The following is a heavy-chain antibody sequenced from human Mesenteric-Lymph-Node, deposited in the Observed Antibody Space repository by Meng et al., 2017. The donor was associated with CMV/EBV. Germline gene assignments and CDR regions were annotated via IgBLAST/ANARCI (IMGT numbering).Heavy chain of an antibody. Sequence: GGSLRLSCAASGFTFSTYSMSWVRQAPGKGLEWVSSISSSGGFKYYADSVKGRFTISRDNTKNSLYLQMNSLRAEDTAVYYCTRDGGYYSSDYWGQGTLVTVSS. D-gene: IGHD2-15*01. CDR2: ISSSGGFK. V-gene: IGHV3-21*01. CDR1: GFTFSTYS. J-gene: IGHJ4*02. CDR3: TRDGGYYSSDY.